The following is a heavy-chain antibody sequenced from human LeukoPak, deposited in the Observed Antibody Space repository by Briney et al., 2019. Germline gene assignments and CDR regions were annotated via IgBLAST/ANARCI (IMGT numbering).Heavy chain of an antibody. V-gene: IGHV3-30*02. CDR1: GFTFSSYG. CDR3: AKENNSSSWHADY. Sequence: PGGFLRLSCAASGFTFSSYGMHWVRQAPGKGLEWVAFIRYDGSNKYYADSVKGRFTISRDNSKNTLYLQMNSLRAEDTAVYYCAKENNSSSWHADYWGQGTLVTVSS. D-gene: IGHD6-13*01. J-gene: IGHJ4*02. CDR2: IRYDGSNK.